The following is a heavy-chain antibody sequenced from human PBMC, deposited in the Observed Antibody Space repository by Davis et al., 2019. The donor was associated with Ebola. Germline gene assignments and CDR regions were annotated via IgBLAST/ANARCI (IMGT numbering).Heavy chain of an antibody. D-gene: IGHD1-26*01. CDR3: AKDTSNIWFDI. J-gene: IGHJ3*02. CDR2: IYYSGST. Sequence: MPSETLSLTCTVSGGSISSSSYYWGWIRQPPGKGLEWIGSIYYSGSTYYNPSLKSRVTISVDRSKNQFSLKLSSVTAADTAIYYCAKDTSNIWFDIWGQGTNVTVSS. CDR1: GGSISSSSYY. V-gene: IGHV4-39*07.